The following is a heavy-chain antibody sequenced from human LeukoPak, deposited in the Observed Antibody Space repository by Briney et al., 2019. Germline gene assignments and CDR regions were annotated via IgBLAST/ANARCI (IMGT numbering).Heavy chain of an antibody. CDR2: IHYSGST. V-gene: IGHV4-59*08. D-gene: IGHD1-26*01. J-gene: IGHJ5*02. Sequence: PSETLSLTCTVSGGSISSYYWSWIRQPPGKGLEWIGYIHYSGSTNYNPSLKSRVTISVDMSKNQFSLKLSSVTAADTAVYYCASSYSGSYEWFDPWGQGTLVTVSS. CDR3: ASSYSGSYEWFDP. CDR1: GGSISSYY.